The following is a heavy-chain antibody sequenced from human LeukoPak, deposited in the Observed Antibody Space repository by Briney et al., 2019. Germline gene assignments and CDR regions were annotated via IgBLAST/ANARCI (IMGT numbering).Heavy chain of an antibody. D-gene: IGHD6-13*01. CDR3: ARGVKRDSSSWYYGYYFDY. Sequence: GGSLRLSCAASGFTFSSYWMSWVRQAPGKGLEWVANIKQDGSEKYYVDSVKGRFTISRDNAKNSLYLQMNSLRAEDTAVYYCARGVKRDSSSWYYGYYFDYCGQGTLVTVSS. CDR1: GFTFSSYW. CDR2: IKQDGSEK. J-gene: IGHJ4*02. V-gene: IGHV3-7*01.